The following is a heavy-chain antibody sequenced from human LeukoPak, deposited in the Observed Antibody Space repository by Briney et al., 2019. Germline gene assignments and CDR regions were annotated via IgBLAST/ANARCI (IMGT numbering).Heavy chain of an antibody. CDR1: GGSISSHY. Sequence: PSETLSLTCTVSGGSISSHYWSWIRQPPGKGLEWIGYIYYSGSTNYNPSLKSRVTISVDTSKNQFSLKLSSVTAADTAVYYCASVVYDFWSGYYFTNWFDPWGQGTLVTVSS. J-gene: IGHJ5*02. V-gene: IGHV4-59*11. CDR2: IYYSGST. CDR3: ASVVYDFWSGYYFTNWFDP. D-gene: IGHD3-3*01.